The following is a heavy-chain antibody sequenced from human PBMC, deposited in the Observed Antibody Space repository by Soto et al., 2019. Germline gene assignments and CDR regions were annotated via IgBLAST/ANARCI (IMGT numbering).Heavy chain of an antibody. CDR2: INAGNGNT. D-gene: IGHD3-10*01. Sequence: QVQLVQSGAEVKKPGASVKVSCKASGYTFTSYAMHWVRQAPGPRLEWMGWINAGNGNTKYSQKFQGRVTITRDTSASTAYMELSSLRSEDTAVSSCASRRLGGFWELFYHWYFDLWGRGTLVTVSS. J-gene: IGHJ2*01. V-gene: IGHV1-3*01. CDR1: GYTFTSYA. CDR3: ASRRLGGFWELFYHWYFDL.